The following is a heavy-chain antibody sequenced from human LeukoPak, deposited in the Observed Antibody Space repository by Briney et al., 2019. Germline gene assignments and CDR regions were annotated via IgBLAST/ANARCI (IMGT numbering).Heavy chain of an antibody. D-gene: IGHD6-19*01. CDR3: AKESGADWAVAGTGYFDY. J-gene: IGHJ4*02. Sequence: GGSLRLSCAASGFTFSSYGMHWVRQAPGKGPEWVAFIRYDGSNKYYADSVKGRFTISRDNSKNTLYLQMNSLRAEDTAVYYCAKESGADWAVAGTGYFDYWGQGTLVTVSS. CDR2: IRYDGSNK. V-gene: IGHV3-30*02. CDR1: GFTFSSYG.